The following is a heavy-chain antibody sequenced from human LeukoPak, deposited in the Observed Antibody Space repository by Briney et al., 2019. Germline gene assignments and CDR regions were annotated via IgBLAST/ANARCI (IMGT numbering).Heavy chain of an antibody. CDR3: ATETNGRHYDY. Sequence: PGGSLRLSCTISGLTFSTSGFNWVRQAPGKRLEWVASIGPTGFDRYHADSIKGRFTISRDNANNFLYLQMDSLRAEDTAVYYCATETNGRHYDYWGQGTLLTVSS. CDR1: GLTFSTSG. D-gene: IGHD1-14*01. J-gene: IGHJ4*02. CDR2: IGPTGFDR. V-gene: IGHV3-21*06.